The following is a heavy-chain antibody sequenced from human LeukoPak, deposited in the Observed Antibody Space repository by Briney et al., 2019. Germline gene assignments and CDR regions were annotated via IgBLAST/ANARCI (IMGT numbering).Heavy chain of an antibody. CDR3: AKGGVSSGSYYFDY. D-gene: IGHD3-22*01. Sequence: PGGSLRLSCAASGFTFSSYAMSWVRQAPGKGLEWVSAISGSGGSTYYADSVKGRFTISRDNSKNTLYLQMNSLRAEDTAAYYCAKGGVSSGSYYFDYWGQGTLVTVSS. V-gene: IGHV3-23*01. CDR1: GFTFSSYA. J-gene: IGHJ4*02. CDR2: ISGSGGST.